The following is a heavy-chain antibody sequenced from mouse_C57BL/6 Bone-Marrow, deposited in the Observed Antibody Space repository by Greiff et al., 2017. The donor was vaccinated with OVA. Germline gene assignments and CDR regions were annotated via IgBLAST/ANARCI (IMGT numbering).Heavy chain of an antibody. CDR1: GYTFTSYW. CDR3: ARWTYFYYGSSHPYYYAMDY. V-gene: IGHV1-55*01. CDR2: IYPGSGST. J-gene: IGHJ4*01. D-gene: IGHD1-1*01. Sequence: VQLQQPGAELVKPGASVKMSCKASGYTFTSYWITWVKQRPGQGLEWIGDIYPGSGSTNYNEKFKSKATLTVDTSSSTAYMQLSSLTSEDSAVYYCARWTYFYYGSSHPYYYAMDYWGQGTSVTVSS.